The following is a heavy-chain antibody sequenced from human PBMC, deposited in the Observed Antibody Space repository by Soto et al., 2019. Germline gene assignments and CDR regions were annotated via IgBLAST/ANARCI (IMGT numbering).Heavy chain of an antibody. CDR3: ARDGGRHSGGIDY. CDR2: IIPIFGTA. J-gene: IGHJ4*02. Sequence: QVQLVQSGAEVKKPGSSVKVSCKASGGTFSSYSINWVRQAPGQGLEWMGEIIPIFGTANVAQKVQGRVTITADESTSTAYMELSSLRSEDTAVYYCARDGGRHSGGIDYWGQGTLVTVSS. V-gene: IGHV1-69*01. CDR1: GGTFSSYS. D-gene: IGHD1-26*01.